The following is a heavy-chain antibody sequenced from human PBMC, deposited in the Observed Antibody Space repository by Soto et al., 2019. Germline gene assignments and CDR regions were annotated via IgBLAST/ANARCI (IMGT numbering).Heavy chain of an antibody. CDR1: GGTFGTYT. D-gene: IGHD5-18*01. V-gene: IGHV1-69*02. J-gene: IGHJ4*02. CDR2: IIPYLDIT. CDR3: ARDTTY. Sequence: QVKLVQSGAEVKKPGSSVKVSCKASGGTFGTYTISWVRQAPGQGLEWMGRIIPYLDITDYAQKFQGRFTIAADKSTTTAYMELNSLRSEDTAVCFCARDTTYWGQGTLVTVSS.